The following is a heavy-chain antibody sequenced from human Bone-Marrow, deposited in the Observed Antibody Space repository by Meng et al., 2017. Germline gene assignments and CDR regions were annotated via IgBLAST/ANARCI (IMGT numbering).Heavy chain of an antibody. D-gene: IGHD6-25*01. J-gene: IGHJ3*02. V-gene: IGHV1-69*02. CDR1: GGTFSSYT. CDR3: ARVNQRVRSDAFDI. Sequence: SVKVSCKASGGTFSSYTISWVRQAPGQGLAWMGRIIPILGIANYAQKFQGRVTITADNSTSTAYMELSSLRSEDTAVYYCARVNQRVRSDAFDIWGQGTMVTVSS. CDR2: IIPILGIA.